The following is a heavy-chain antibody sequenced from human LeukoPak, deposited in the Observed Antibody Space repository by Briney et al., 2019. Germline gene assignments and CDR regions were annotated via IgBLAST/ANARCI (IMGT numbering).Heavy chain of an antibody. CDR1: GYTFTDYY. CDR2: VDPEDGET. J-gene: IGHJ6*03. V-gene: IGHV1-69-2*01. Sequence: GASVKVSCKASGYTFTDYYMHWVQQAPGKGLEWMGRVDPEDGETIYAEKFQGRVTITADTSTDTAYMELSSLRSEDTAVYYCAQRRSLPMPSLYYMDVWGKGTTVTVSS. D-gene: IGHD2-2*01. CDR3: AQRRSLPMPSLYYMDV.